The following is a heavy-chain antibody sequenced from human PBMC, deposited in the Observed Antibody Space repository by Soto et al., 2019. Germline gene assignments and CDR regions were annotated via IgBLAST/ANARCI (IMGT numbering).Heavy chain of an antibody. D-gene: IGHD1-26*01. J-gene: IGHJ4*02. CDR3: AKDKWELLPPFDD. V-gene: IGHV3-23*01. CDR1: GFTFSSYA. CDR2: ISGSDGST. Sequence: GRSLRLSCAASGFTFSSYAMSWVRQAPGKRLEWVSAISGSDGSTYYADSVEGRFTISRDNSKNILYQQVKSLRAEDTAVYYCAKDKWELLPPFDDGGQGSLVTVSS.